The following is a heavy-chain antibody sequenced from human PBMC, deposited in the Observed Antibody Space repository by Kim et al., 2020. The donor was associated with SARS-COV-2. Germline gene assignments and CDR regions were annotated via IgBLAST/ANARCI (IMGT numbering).Heavy chain of an antibody. D-gene: IGHD2-2*01. J-gene: IGHJ6*03. V-gene: IGHV4-34*01. CDR2: INHSGST. CDR3: ARVISLYCSSTSCSHYYYYYMDV. Sequence: SETLSLTCAVYGGSFSGYYWSWIRQPPGKGLEWIGEINHSGSTNYNPSLKSRVTISVDTSKNQFSLKLSSVTAADTAVYYCARVISLYCSSTSCSHYYYYYMDVWGKGTTVTVSS. CDR1: GGSFSGYY.